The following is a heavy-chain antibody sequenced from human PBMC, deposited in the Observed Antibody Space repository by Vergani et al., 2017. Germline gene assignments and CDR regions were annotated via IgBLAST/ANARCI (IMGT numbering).Heavy chain of an antibody. V-gene: IGHV3-66*01. CDR2: IYSGGST. D-gene: IGHD1-7*01. CDR3: ARGTSRIPNRWYFDL. CDR1: GFTFSSYE. Sequence: EVQLVESGGGLVQPGGSLRLSCAASGFTFSSYEMSWVRQAPGKGLEWVSVIYSGGSTYYADSVKGRFTISRDNSKNTLYLQMNSLRAEDTAVYYCARGTSRIPNRWYFDLWGRGTLVTVSS. J-gene: IGHJ2*01.